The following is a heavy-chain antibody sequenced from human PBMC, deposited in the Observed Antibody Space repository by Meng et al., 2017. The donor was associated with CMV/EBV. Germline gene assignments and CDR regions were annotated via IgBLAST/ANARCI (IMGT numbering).Heavy chain of an antibody. CDR1: GGTFSSYA. Sequence: ASVKVSCKASGGTFSSYAISWVRQAPGQGLEWMGWINPNSGGTNYAQKFQGRVTMTRDTSISTAYMELSRLRSDDTAVYYCAVAVAPRGDAFDIWGQGTMVTVSS. J-gene: IGHJ3*02. V-gene: IGHV1-2*02. CDR3: AVAVAPRGDAFDI. D-gene: IGHD6-19*01. CDR2: INPNSGGT.